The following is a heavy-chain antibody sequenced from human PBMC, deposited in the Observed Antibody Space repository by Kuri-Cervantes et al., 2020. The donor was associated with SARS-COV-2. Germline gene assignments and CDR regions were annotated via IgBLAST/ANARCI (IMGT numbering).Heavy chain of an antibody. CDR3: ARSGVSAATGYYYYYMDV. J-gene: IGHJ6*03. CDR1: GFTFSSYA. CDR2: ISSNGGST. Sequence: GGSLRLACAVSGFTFSSYAMHWVRQAPGKGLEYVSAISSNGGSTYYADSVKGRFTISRDNSKSTLYLQMNSLRAEDTAVYYCARSGVSAATGYYYYYMDVWGKGTTVTVSS. D-gene: IGHD1-14*01. V-gene: IGHV3-64*02.